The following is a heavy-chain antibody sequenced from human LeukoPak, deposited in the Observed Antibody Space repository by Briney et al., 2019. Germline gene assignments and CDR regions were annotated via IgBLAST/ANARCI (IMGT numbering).Heavy chain of an antibody. J-gene: IGHJ6*03. V-gene: IGHV4-34*01. CDR3: ARTVVAATYYYYYMDV. D-gene: IGHD2-15*01. CDR1: GGSFSGYY. CDR2: INHSGST. Sequence: PSETLSLTCAVYGGSFSGYYWSWIRQPPGKGLEWIGEINHSGSTNYNPFLKSRVTISVDTSNNQFSLKLSSVTAADTAVYYCARTVVAATYYYYYMDVWGKGTTVTISS.